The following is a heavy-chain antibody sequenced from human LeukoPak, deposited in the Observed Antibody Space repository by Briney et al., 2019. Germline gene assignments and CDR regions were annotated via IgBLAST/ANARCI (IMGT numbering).Heavy chain of an antibody. CDR3: ARDLPFPAYNASDI. CDR1: GFTFSNYA. J-gene: IGHJ3*02. Sequence: PGGSLRLSCAASGFTFSNYAMSWVRQAPGKGLEWISAISGSGGSTYYADSVKGRFTISRDNSKNTLYLQMNSLRAEDTAVYYCARDLPFPAYNASDIWGQGTMVTVSS. CDR2: ISGSGGST. V-gene: IGHV3-23*01. D-gene: IGHD2-21*01.